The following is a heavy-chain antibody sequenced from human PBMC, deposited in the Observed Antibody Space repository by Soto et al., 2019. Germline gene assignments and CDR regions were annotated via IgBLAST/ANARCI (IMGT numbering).Heavy chain of an antibody. V-gene: IGHV1-46*01. CDR3: ARDRTRGEYYYYGMDV. J-gene: IGHJ6*02. CDR1: GYTFTSYD. Sequence: ASVKVSCKASGYTFTSYDINWVRQAPGQGLEWMGIINPSGGSTSYAQKFQGRVTMTRDTSTSTVYMELSSLRSEDTAVYYCARDRTRGEYYYYGMDVWGQGTTVTVSS. D-gene: IGHD3-10*01. CDR2: INPSGGST.